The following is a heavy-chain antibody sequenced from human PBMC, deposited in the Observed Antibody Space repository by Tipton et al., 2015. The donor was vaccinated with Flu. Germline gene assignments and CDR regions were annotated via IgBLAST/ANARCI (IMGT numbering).Heavy chain of an antibody. Sequence: LRLSCTVSGGSISSGSYYWSWIRQPPGKGLEWIGEINHSGSTNYNPSLKSRVTISVDTSKNQFSLKLSSVTAADTAVYYCARGVQYYDILTGYTAYFDYWGQGTLVTVSS. CDR1: GGSISSGSYY. V-gene: IGHV4-39*07. CDR3: ARGVQYYDILTGYTAYFDY. CDR2: INHSGST. D-gene: IGHD3-9*01. J-gene: IGHJ4*02.